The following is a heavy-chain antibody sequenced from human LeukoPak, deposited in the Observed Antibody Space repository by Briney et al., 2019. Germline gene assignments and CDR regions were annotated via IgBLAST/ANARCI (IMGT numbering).Heavy chain of an antibody. CDR1: GASISSYY. CDR2: IYTSGST. CDR3: ARVRKSLSAAGTVDY. D-gene: IGHD6-13*01. J-gene: IGHJ4*02. Sequence: SSETLSLTCTVSGASISSYYWSWIRQPAGKGLEWIGRIYTSGSTNYNPSLKSRVTMSLDTSKNQFSLKLSSVTAADTAVYYCARVRKSLSAAGTVDYWGQGTLVTVSS. V-gene: IGHV4-4*07.